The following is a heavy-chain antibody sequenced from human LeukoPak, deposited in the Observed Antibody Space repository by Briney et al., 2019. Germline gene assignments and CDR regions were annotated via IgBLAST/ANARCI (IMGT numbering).Heavy chain of an antibody. CDR3: ARGLEGRGWSFNVGRP. J-gene: IGHJ5*02. V-gene: IGHV1-8*01. D-gene: IGHD6-19*01. Sequence: ASVKVSFTASGYTFTIYDINWVRQATGQGLEWMGWMNPNSGNTGYAQKFQGRVTMTRNTSISTAYMELSSLTSEDTAVYYCARGLEGRGWSFNVGRPWGQGTLVTVSS. CDR1: GYTFTIYD. CDR2: MNPNSGNT.